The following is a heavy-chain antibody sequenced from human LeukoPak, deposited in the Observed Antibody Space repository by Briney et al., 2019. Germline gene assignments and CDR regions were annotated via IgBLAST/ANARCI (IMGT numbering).Heavy chain of an antibody. CDR3: ARDRGGSLDNDAFDI. Sequence: GGSLRLSCAASGFTFSSYTMHWVRQAPGKGLEWVAVISYDGSNKYYADSVKGRFTISRDNSKNTLYLQMNSLRAEDTAVYYCARDRGGSLDNDAFDIWGQGTVVTVSS. V-gene: IGHV3-30-3*01. CDR1: GFTFSSYT. CDR2: ISYDGSNK. J-gene: IGHJ3*02. D-gene: IGHD2-15*01.